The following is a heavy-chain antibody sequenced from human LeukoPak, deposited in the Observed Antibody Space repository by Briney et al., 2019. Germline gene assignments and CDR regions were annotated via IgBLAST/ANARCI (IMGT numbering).Heavy chain of an antibody. V-gene: IGHV4-59*01. CDR2: IYYSGST. Sequence: SKTLSLTCTVSGGSISSYYWSWIRQPPGKGLEWIGYIYYSGSTNYNPSLKSRVTISVDTSKNQFSLKLSSVTAADTAVYYCARATIFGVVIIPFDYWGQGTLVTVSS. J-gene: IGHJ4*02. D-gene: IGHD3-3*01. CDR1: GGSISSYY. CDR3: ARATIFGVVIIPFDY.